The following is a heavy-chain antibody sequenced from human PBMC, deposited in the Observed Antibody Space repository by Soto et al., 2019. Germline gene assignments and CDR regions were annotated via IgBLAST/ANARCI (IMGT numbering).Heavy chain of an antibody. CDR2: ISYSGST. D-gene: IGHD2-8*01. CDR1: GGSISSYY. Sequence: SGTLSLTCTVSGGSISSYYWSWIRQPPGKGLEWIGYISYSGSTNYNASLKSRVTISLDTSKNQFSLKLSSVTAADTAVYYCAREGTVLNFDSWRQGTLVTVPS. V-gene: IGHV4-59*12. J-gene: IGHJ4*02. CDR3: AREGTVLNFDS.